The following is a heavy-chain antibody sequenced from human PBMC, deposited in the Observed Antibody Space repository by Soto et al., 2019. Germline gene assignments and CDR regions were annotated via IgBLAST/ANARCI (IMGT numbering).Heavy chain of an antibody. Sequence: QVELVQSGVEVKKPGASVKVSCKASGYTFTNHGLSWVRQAPGQGLEWMGWISASNGDTNYAQKFLGRVTVTTDTSTSTGYMELRSLTSEDTAVYYYATMARGSKIDSYYYMDVWGKGTTVTVSS. CDR2: ISASNGDT. J-gene: IGHJ6*03. D-gene: IGHD2-15*01. V-gene: IGHV1-18*04. CDR1: GYTFTNHG. CDR3: ATMARGSKIDSYYYMDV.